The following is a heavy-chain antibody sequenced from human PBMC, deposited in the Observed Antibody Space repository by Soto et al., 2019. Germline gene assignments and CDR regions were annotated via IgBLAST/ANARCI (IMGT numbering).Heavy chain of an antibody. V-gene: IGHV6-1*01. J-gene: IGHJ5*01. CDR2: TYYRSKWST. CDR3: TRALSGSYDS. CDR1: GDILSSKSAA. Sequence: QTLSLTCGTSGDILSSKSAAWNWIRQSPSRGLEWLGRTYYRSKWSTDYAVSMKSRIAINPETPKNQFSLQLNSVTPEDTDVYYCTRALSGSYDSWGQGTLVTVSS. D-gene: IGHD1-26*01.